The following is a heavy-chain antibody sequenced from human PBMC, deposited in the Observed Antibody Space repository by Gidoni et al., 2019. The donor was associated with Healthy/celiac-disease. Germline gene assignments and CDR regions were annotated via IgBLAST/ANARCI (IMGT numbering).Heavy chain of an antibody. CDR2: ISSSGSTI. V-gene: IGHV3-48*03. Sequence: EVQLVESGGGLVQPGGSLRLSCAASGFTFSSYEMNWVRQAPGKGLEWVSYISSSGSTIYYADSVKGRFTISRDNAKNSLYLQMNSLRAEDTAVYYCARDMYSSGWPYYFDYWGQGTLVTVSS. J-gene: IGHJ4*02. D-gene: IGHD6-19*01. CDR1: GFTFSSYE. CDR3: ARDMYSSGWPYYFDY.